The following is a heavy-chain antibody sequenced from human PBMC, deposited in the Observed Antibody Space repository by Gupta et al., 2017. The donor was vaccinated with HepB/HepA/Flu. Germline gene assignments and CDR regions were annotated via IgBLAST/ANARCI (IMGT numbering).Heavy chain of an antibody. J-gene: IGHJ4*02. CDR3: AKIVDTATKPDY. CDR1: GFTFSSYA. V-gene: IGHV3-23*01. D-gene: IGHD5-18*01. CDR2: ISGSGGST. Sequence: EVQLLESGGGLVKPGGSLRLSCAASGFTFSSYAMTWVRQAPGKGLEWVSAISGSGGSTYYADSVKGRFTISRDNSKNTLYLQMNSLRAEDTAVYYCAKIVDTATKPDYWGQGTLVTVSS.